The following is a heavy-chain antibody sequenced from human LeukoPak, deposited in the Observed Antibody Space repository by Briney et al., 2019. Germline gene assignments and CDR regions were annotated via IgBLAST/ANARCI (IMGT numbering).Heavy chain of an antibody. CDR2: ISGSGGST. V-gene: IGHV3-23*01. CDR3: AKGVITFGGVIGRFDY. J-gene: IGHJ4*02. D-gene: IGHD3-16*02. CDR1: GFTFSSYA. Sequence: GGSLRLSCAASGFTFSSYAMSWVRQAPGKGLEWVSAISGSGGSTYYADSVKGRFTISRDNSENTLYLQMNSLRAEDTAVYYCAKGVITFGGVIGRFDYWGQGTLVTVSS.